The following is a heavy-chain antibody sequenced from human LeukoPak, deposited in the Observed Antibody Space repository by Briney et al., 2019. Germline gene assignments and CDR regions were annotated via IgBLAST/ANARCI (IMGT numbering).Heavy chain of an antibody. CDR3: ARASQWLAFDD. V-gene: IGHV3-66*01. CDR2: FYNGGST. J-gene: IGHJ4*02. D-gene: IGHD6-19*01. Sequence: GGSLRLSCAASGFTFSSFWMHWVRRAPGKGLEWVSVFYNGGSTNYADSVKGRFTISSDNSKNTLYLQMNSLRVEDTAVYFCARASQWLAFDDWGQGTLVTVSS. CDR1: GFTFSSFW.